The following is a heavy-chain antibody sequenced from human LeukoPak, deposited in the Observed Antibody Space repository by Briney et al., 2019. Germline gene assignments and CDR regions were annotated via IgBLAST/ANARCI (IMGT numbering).Heavy chain of an antibody. CDR3: ARGGVAVAGVPYYYYGMDV. Sequence: SETLSLTCAVYGGSFSGYYWSWIRQPPGKGLEWIGEINHSGSTNYNPSLKSRVTISVDTSKNQFSLKLSSVTAADTAVYYCARGGVAVAGVPYYYYGMDVWGQGTTVTVSS. CDR1: GGSFSGYY. CDR2: INHSGST. D-gene: IGHD6-19*01. J-gene: IGHJ6*02. V-gene: IGHV4-34*01.